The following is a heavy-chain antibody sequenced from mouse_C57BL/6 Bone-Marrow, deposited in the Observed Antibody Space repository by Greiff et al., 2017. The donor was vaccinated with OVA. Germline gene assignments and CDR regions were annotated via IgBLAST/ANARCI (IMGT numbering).Heavy chain of an antibody. V-gene: IGHV5-12*01. Sequence: EVKLVESGGGLVQPGGSLKLSCAASGFTFSDYYMYWVRQTPEKRLEWVAYISNGGGSTYYPDTVKGRFTISRDNAKNTLYLQMSRPKSEDTAMYYCARGDYGYVAWFAYWGQGTLVTVSA. CDR3: ARGDYGYVAWFAY. CDR1: GFTFSDYY. CDR2: ISNGGGST. J-gene: IGHJ3*01. D-gene: IGHD2-2*01.